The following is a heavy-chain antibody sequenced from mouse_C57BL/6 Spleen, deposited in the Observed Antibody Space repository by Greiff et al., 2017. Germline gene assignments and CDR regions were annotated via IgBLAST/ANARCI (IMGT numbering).Heavy chain of an antibody. V-gene: IGHV14-4*01. J-gene: IGHJ4*01. CDR1: GFNIKDDY. CDR2: IDPENGDT. Sequence: EVKLVESGAELVRPGASVKLSCTASGFNIKDDYMHWVKQRPEQGLEWIGWIDPENGDTEYASKFQGKATITADTSSNTAYLQLSSLTSEDTAVYYCTKGAYYYAMDYWGQGTSVTVSS. CDR3: TKGAYYYAMDY.